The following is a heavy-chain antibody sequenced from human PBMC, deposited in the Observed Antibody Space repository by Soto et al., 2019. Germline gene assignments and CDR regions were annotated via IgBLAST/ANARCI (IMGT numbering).Heavy chain of an antibody. CDR3: AREYTAWPLAYGLDV. CDR1: GFRFSIYD. D-gene: IGHD2-2*02. J-gene: IGHJ6*02. Sequence: LRLSCTASGFRFSIYDMNWIRQAPGKGLEWVSSISSRSDIYYADSVKGRFTISRDNAKNSVSLQMNSLRAEDTAVYYCAREYTAWPLAYGLDVWGQGTTVTVSS. CDR2: ISSRSDI. V-gene: IGHV3-21*01.